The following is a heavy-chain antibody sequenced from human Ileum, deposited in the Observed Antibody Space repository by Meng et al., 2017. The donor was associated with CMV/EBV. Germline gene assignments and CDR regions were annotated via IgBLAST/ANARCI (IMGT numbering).Heavy chain of an antibody. D-gene: IGHD3-3*01. CDR2: IDSSGRTV. CDR1: GFTFSFYE. Sequence: GGSLRLSCAASGFTFSFYEMNWVRRAPGKGLEWVSYIDSSGRTVYYADSVKGRFTISRDNAKDSLFLQMSSLRAEDTAVYYCAKDTDFWSGYRHYYGMDVWGQGTTVTVSS. V-gene: IGHV3-48*03. CDR3: AKDTDFWSGYRHYYGMDV. J-gene: IGHJ6*02.